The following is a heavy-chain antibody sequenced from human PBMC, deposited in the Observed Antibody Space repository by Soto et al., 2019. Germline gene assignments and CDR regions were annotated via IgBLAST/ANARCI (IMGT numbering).Heavy chain of an antibody. CDR1: VYTFTIYG. J-gene: IGHJ6*02. Sequence: ASVKVSCTASVYTFTIYGINWVRQAPGQGLEWMGWISPDNGNTNYAQKLQGRVTMTTDTSTSTAYMELRSLRSDDTAVYYCARALGYSGYAGMDVWGQGTTVTVSS. D-gene: IGHD5-12*01. CDR2: ISPDNGNT. CDR3: ARALGYSGYAGMDV. V-gene: IGHV1-18*01.